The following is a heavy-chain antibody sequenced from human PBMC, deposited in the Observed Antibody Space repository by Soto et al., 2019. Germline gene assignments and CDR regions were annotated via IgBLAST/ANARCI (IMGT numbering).Heavy chain of an antibody. V-gene: IGHV1-69*13. Sequence: APVKISCKASGGTFSSYAITWVLQTPGQGLEWMGGIIPIFGTANYAQKFQGRVTITADESTSTAYMELSSLRSEDTAVYYCARVKMEQLVYGWFDPWGQGTLVTVSS. J-gene: IGHJ5*02. CDR2: IIPIFGTA. CDR3: ARVKMEQLVYGWFDP. D-gene: IGHD6-6*01. CDR1: GGTFSSYA.